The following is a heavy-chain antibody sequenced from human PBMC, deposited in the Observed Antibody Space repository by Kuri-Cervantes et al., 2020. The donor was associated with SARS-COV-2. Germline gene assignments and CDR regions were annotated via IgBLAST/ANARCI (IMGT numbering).Heavy chain of an antibody. V-gene: IGHV3-11*03. CDR1: GFTFSDYY. D-gene: IGHD3-10*01. J-gene: IGHJ6*02. CDR2: ISSSSSYI. Sequence: GESLKISCAASGFTFSDYYMSWIRQAPGKGLEWVSSISSSSSYIYYADSVKGRFTTSRDNAKNSLYLQMNSLRAEDTAVYYCARLVRGVIAVWGQGTTVTVSS. CDR3: ARLVRGVIAV.